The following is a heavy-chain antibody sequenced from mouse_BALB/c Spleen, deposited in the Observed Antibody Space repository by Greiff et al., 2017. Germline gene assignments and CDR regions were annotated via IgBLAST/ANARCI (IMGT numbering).Heavy chain of an antibody. J-gene: IGHJ4*01. CDR3: AREDYGSRYYYAMDY. CDR1: GFTFSDYY. D-gene: IGHD1-1*01. CDR2: ISDGGSYT. V-gene: IGHV5-4*02. Sequence: EVNLVESGGGLVKPGGSLKLSCAASGFTFSDYYMYWVRQTPEKRLEWVATISDGGSYTYYPDSVKGRFTISRDNAKNNLYLQMSSLKSEDTAMYYCAREDYGSRYYYAMDYWGQGTSVTVSS.